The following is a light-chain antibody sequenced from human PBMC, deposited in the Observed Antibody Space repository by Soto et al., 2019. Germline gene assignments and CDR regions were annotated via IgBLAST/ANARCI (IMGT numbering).Light chain of an antibody. V-gene: IGLV2-23*01. CDR1: SSDVGSYNL. Sequence: QSALTQPASVSGSPGQSITISCTGTSSDVGSYNLVSWYQQHPGKAPKLMICEGSKRPSGVSNRFSGSKSGNTASLTISGLQAEDEADYYCCSYAGSSLPNYVFGTGTKVTVL. CDR3: CSYAGSSLPNYV. CDR2: EGS. J-gene: IGLJ1*01.